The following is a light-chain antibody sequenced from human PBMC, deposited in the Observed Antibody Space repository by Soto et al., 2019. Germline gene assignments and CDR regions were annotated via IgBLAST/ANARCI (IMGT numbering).Light chain of an antibody. Sequence: QSALTQPPSVSGSPGQSVAISCTGTSSDVGSYNRVSWYQQPPGTAPKLMIYDVSNRPSGVPDRFSGSKSGNTASLTISGLQAEYEADYYCSSFTTSSTYVFGTGTKVTVL. CDR3: SSFTTSSTYV. CDR1: SSDVGSYNR. J-gene: IGLJ1*01. CDR2: DVS. V-gene: IGLV2-18*02.